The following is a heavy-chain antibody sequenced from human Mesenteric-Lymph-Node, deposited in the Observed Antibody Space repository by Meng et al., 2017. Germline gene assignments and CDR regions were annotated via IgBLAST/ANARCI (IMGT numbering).Heavy chain of an antibody. CDR3: ARDSWDTAMVYFDY. Sequence: GESLKISCAASGFPFSSYWLTWVRQAPGKGLEWVTVIWYDGSNKYYADSVKGRFTISRDNSKNTLYLQMNSLRAEDTAVYYCARDSWDTAMVYFDYWGQGTLVTVSS. V-gene: IGHV3-33*08. CDR2: IWYDGSNK. J-gene: IGHJ4*02. D-gene: IGHD5-18*01. CDR1: GFPFSSYW.